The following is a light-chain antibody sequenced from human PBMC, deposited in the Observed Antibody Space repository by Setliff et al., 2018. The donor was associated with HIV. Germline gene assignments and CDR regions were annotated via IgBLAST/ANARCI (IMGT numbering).Light chain of an antibody. J-gene: IGKJ4*01. CDR3: QQTYNTPHT. CDR2: AAS. V-gene: IGKV1-39*01. CDR1: QSISTY. Sequence: DIQMTQSPSSLSASLGDGVTLTCRASQSISTYLNWYQHKPGKAPKLLIYAASSLQSGVPSRFGASGSGTDFTLTISSLQPEDFATYYCQQTYNTPHTFGGGTKV.